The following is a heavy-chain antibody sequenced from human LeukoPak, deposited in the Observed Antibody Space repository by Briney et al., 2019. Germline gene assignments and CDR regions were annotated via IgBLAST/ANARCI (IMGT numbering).Heavy chain of an antibody. V-gene: IGHV3-53*01. J-gene: IGHJ4*02. Sequence: AGGSLRLSCVASGFTVRSNYMNWVRQAPGKRPEWVAIIYDTGTTAYTDSVKGRFTISRDTSKNTVYLQMSSLRVEDTAVYYCARSRAFDYWGRGTLVTVSS. CDR1: GFTVRSNY. CDR3: ARSRAFDY. CDR2: IYDTGTT.